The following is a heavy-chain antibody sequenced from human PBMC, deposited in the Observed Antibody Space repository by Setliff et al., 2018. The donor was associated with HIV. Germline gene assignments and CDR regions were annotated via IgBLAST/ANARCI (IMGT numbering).Heavy chain of an antibody. J-gene: IGHJ6*03. Sequence: GASVKVSCKASGYTFSSNDINWVRQATGQGLEWMGWMNPNSGNTGYAQRFEGRVTMTWDTSISTAYMELNNVKFEDTAIYYCARARTDYYDRRRRSHYYIDVWARGATVTVSS. D-gene: IGHD3-22*01. CDR1: GYTFSSND. CDR2: MNPNSGNT. CDR3: ARARTDYYDRRRRSHYYIDV. V-gene: IGHV1-8*01.